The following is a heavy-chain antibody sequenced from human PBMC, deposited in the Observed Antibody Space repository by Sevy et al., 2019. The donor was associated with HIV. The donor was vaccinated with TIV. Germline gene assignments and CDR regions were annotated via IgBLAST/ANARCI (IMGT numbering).Heavy chain of an antibody. D-gene: IGHD2-8*01. CDR3: AREGCTKPHDY. CDR1: GFTFSKYS. Sequence: GGSLRLSCAASGFTFSKYSMSWVRRPPVKGLEWVSTLSFGCGEINYADSVKGRFTISRANSKSSVYLQMNNLRPEDTAVYYCAREGCTKPHDYWGQGTLVTVSS. V-gene: IGHV3-23*01. CDR2: LSFGCGEI. J-gene: IGHJ4*02.